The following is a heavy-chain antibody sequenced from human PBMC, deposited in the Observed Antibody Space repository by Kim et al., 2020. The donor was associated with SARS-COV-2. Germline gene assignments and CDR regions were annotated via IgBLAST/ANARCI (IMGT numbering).Heavy chain of an antibody. CDR1: GFTFSSYW. D-gene: IGHD1-26*01. J-gene: IGHJ3*02. CDR3: ASLSGSHTGDDAFDI. V-gene: IGHV3-74*01. CDR2: INSDGSST. Sequence: GGSLRLSCAASGFTFSSYWMHWVRQAPGKGLVWVSRINSDGSSTSYADSVKGRFTISRDNAKNTLYLQMNSLRAEDTAVYYCASLSGSHTGDDAFDIWGQGTMVTVSS.